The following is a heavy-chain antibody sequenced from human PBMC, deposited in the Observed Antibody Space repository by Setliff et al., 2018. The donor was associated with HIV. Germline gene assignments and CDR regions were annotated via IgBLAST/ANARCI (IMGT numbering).Heavy chain of an antibody. CDR2: IYYSGST. J-gene: IGHJ4*02. CDR3: ARASYSYDGTGYLY. D-gene: IGHD3-22*01. Sequence: PSETLSLTCTVSGGSISSGGYYWSWIRQHPGKGLEWIGYIYYSGSTDYNPSLKSRVTISVDPSKNQFSLKMNSVTAADTAVYYCARASYSYDGTGYLYWGQGTLVTVSS. V-gene: IGHV4-31*03. CDR1: GGSISSGGYY.